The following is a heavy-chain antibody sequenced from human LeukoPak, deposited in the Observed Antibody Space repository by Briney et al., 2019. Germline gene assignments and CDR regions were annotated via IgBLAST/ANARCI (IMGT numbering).Heavy chain of an antibody. CDR2: ITWDGGSA. CDR3: ATERQKYFDY. Sequence: GGSLRLSCAASGFTFDDYTMHWVRQAPGKGLEWVSLITWDGGSAFYADSVKGRFTISRDNSKNSLSLQMNSLRSEDTALYYCATERQKYFDYWGQGTLVTVSS. V-gene: IGHV3-43*01. J-gene: IGHJ4*02. CDR1: GFTFDDYT.